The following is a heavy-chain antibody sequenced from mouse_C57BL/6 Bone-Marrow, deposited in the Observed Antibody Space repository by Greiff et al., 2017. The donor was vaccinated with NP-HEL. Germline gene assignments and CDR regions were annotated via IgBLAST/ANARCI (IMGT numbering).Heavy chain of an antibody. V-gene: IGHV1-50*01. D-gene: IGHD2-1*01. CDR2: IDPSDSYT. CDR1: GYTFTSYW. CDR3: ARDGNYDYAMDY. J-gene: IGHJ4*01. Sequence: QVQLQQPGAELVKPGASVKLSCKASGYTFTSYWMQWVKQRPGQGLEWIGEIDPSDSYTNYNQKFKGKATLTVDTSSSTAYMQLSILTSEDSAVYYCARDGNYDYAMDYWGQGTSVTVSS.